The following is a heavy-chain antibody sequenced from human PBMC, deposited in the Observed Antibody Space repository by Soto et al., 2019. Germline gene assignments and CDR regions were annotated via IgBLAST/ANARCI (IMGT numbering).Heavy chain of an antibody. CDR1: GFTFDNYA. Sequence: EVQLVESGGGLVQPGRSLRLSCAASGFTFDNYAMHWVRQAPGKGLEWVSGISWNSNTIAYADSVKGRFTISRDNAKNFLYLQMISLRAEGTAFYYCAKDTGPNWGQGTLVTVSS. CDR2: ISWNSNTI. V-gene: IGHV3-9*01. J-gene: IGHJ4*02. CDR3: AKDTGPN.